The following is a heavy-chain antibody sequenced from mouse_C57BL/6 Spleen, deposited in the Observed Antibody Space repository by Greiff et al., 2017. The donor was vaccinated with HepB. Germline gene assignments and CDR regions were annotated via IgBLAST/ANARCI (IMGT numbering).Heavy chain of an antibody. Sequence: VKLQQPGAELVKPGASVKLSCKASGYTFTSYWMQWVKQRPGQGLEWIGEIDPSDSYTNYNQKFKGKATLTEDTSSSTAYMQLSSLTSEDSAVYYCARPGGSSYYFDYWGQGTTLTVSS. CDR3: ARPGGSSYYFDY. CDR1: GYTFTSYW. V-gene: IGHV1-50*01. CDR2: IDPSDSYT. J-gene: IGHJ2*01. D-gene: IGHD1-1*01.